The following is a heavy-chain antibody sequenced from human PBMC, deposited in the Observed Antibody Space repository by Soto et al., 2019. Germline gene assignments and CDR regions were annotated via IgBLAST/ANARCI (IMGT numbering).Heavy chain of an antibody. CDR1: GGSISSYY. D-gene: IGHD1-26*01. Sequence: NPSETLSLTCTVSGGSISSYYWSWIRQPPGKGLEWIGYIYYSGSTNYNPSLKSRVTISVDTSKNQFSLKLSSVTAADTAVYYCARGVQEEYSGSYPTVGWFDPWGQGTLVTVSS. CDR2: IYYSGST. CDR3: ARGVQEEYSGSYPTVGWFDP. J-gene: IGHJ5*02. V-gene: IGHV4-59*01.